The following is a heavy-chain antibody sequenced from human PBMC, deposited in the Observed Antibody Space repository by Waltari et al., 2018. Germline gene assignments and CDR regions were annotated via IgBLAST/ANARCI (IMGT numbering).Heavy chain of an antibody. CDR3: TRDKGSGIVVVVAAGYMDV. V-gene: IGHV3-49*04. Sequence: EVQLVESGGGLVQPGRSLRLSCTASGFTFGDYAMSWVRQAPGKGLEWVGFIRSKAYGGTTEYAASVKGRFTISRDDSKSIAYLQMNSLKTEDTAVYYCTRDKGSGIVVVVAAGYMDVWGKGTTVTVSS. D-gene: IGHD2-15*01. CDR2: IRSKAYGGTT. CDR1: GFTFGDYA. J-gene: IGHJ6*03.